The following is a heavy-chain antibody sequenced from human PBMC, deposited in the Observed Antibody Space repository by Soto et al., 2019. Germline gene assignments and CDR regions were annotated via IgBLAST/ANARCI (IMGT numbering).Heavy chain of an antibody. Sequence: PSPTLSLTCAISGDSVSRNIAAWNWIRLSPSRGLEWLARTYYRSRWYNDYAVSVRSRITVNPGTSKNQFSLQLTSVTPEDTAVYYCAGTTSHQWYYMDVWGKGTTVTVSS. V-gene: IGHV6-1*01. CDR2: TYYRSRWYN. J-gene: IGHJ6*03. CDR3: AGTTSHQWYYMDV. CDR1: GDSVSRNIAA. D-gene: IGHD1-7*01.